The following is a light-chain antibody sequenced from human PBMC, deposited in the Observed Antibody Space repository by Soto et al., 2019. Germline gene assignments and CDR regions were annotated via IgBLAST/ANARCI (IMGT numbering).Light chain of an antibody. CDR1: SSNIGASYD. CDR3: QSYDNSLNAYV. V-gene: IGLV1-40*01. J-gene: IGLJ1*01. Sequence: QSVLTQPPSVSGAPGQRVTISCPGSSSNIGASYDVNWYQQLPGTAPKLLSFRDTHRPSGIPNRCSGSRSGTSSSLAISGLEPGNEAEYYCQSYDNSLNAYVFGNGTMLTVL. CDR2: RDT.